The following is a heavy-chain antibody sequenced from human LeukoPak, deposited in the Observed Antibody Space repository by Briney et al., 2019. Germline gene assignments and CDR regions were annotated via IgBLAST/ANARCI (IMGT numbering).Heavy chain of an antibody. J-gene: IGHJ6*02. Sequence: SETLSLTCTVSGGSISSYYWSWIRQPPGKGLEWIGYIYYSGSTNYNPSLKSRVTISVDTSKNQFSLKLSSVTAADTAVYYCAGYSGSYSYYGMDVWVQGTTVTVSS. CDR2: IYYSGST. V-gene: IGHV4-59*08. D-gene: IGHD1-26*01. CDR1: GGSISSYY. CDR3: AGYSGSYSYYGMDV.